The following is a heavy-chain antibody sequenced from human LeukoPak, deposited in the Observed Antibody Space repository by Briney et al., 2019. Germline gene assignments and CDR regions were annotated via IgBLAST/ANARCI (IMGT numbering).Heavy chain of an antibody. CDR1: EFIFSTYT. CDR2: ISYDGTNK. CDR3: AREYTSGYFRTFDY. J-gene: IGHJ4*02. Sequence: GGSLRLSCAASEFIFSTYTMHWVRPVPGKGLEGVAIISYDGTNKYYADSVQGRFTISRDNSKNTLYLQMNSLRPEDTAVYYCAREYTSGYFRTFDYWGQGTLVTVSS. D-gene: IGHD3-22*01. V-gene: IGHV3-30-3*01.